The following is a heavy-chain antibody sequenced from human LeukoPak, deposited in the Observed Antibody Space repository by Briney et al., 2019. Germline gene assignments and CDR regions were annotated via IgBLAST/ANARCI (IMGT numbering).Heavy chain of an antibody. CDR1: GGSISSGDYY. V-gene: IGHV4-30-4*01. Sequence: PSQTLSLTCTVSGGSISSGDYYWSWIRQPPGKGLEWIGYIYYSGSTYYNPSLKGRVTISVDTSKNQFSLKLSSVTAADTAVYYCAREIVAGIVDYWGQGTLVTVSP. D-gene: IGHD6-19*01. CDR3: AREIVAGIVDY. J-gene: IGHJ4*02. CDR2: IYYSGST.